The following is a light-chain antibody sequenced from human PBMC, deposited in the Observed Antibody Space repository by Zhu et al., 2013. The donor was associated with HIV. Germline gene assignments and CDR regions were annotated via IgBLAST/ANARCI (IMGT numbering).Light chain of an antibody. CDR2: AAS. J-gene: IGKJ4*01. CDR1: QGISKY. CDR3: QQHNSYPLT. V-gene: IGKV1-27*01. Sequence: DIQMTQSPSSLSASVGDRVTITCRASQGISKYLAWYQQKPGKVPKLLIYAASTLQSGVPFRFSGGGSGTDFTLTISRLEPDDFATYYCQQHNSYPLTFGGGTKVEIK.